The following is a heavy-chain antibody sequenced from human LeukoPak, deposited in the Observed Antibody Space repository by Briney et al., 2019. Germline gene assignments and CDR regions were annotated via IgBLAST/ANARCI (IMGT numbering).Heavy chain of an antibody. CDR2: INPNSGGT. J-gene: IGHJ4*02. D-gene: IGHD6-13*01. Sequence: ASVKVSCKASGYTFTGYYMHWVRQAPGQGLEWMGWINPNSGGTNYAQKLQGRVTMTRDTSISTAYMELSRLRSNDTAMTVCARESIAEAGIDYCGQGTLVPVSS. V-gene: IGHV1-2*02. CDR3: ARESIAEAGIDY. CDR1: GYTFTGYY.